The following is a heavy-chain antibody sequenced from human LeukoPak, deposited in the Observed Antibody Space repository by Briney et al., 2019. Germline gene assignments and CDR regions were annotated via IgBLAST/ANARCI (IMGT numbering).Heavy chain of an antibody. CDR2: MYYSGST. Sequence: SETLSLTCTVSGASIRSYYWSWIRQPPGKGLEWVGDMYYSGSTNYNPSLKSRVTLSVDTSKNQFSLKLTSVTAADTAVYYCASRYSGGYSEFDYWGQGTLVTVSS. V-gene: IGHV4-59*08. J-gene: IGHJ4*02. CDR3: ASRYSGGYSEFDY. CDR1: GASIRSYY. D-gene: IGHD1-26*01.